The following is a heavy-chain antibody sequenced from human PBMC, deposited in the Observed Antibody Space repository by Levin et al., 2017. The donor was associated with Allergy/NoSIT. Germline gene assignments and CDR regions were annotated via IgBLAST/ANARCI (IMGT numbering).Heavy chain of an antibody. CDR3: ARVVGQWFGELLEDNYFDY. CDR1: GYTFTSYG. Sequence: ASVKVSCKASGYTFTSYGISWVRQAPGQGLEWMGWISAYNGNTNYAQKLQGRVTMTTDTSTSTAYMELRSLRSDDTAVYYCARVVGQWFGELLEDNYFDYWGQGTLVTVSS. V-gene: IGHV1-18*01. J-gene: IGHJ4*02. D-gene: IGHD3-10*01. CDR2: ISAYNGNT.